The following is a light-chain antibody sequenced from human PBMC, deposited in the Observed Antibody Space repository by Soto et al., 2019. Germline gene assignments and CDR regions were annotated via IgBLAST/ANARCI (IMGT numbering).Light chain of an antibody. J-gene: IGKJ5*01. CDR2: KAS. Sequence: DIQMTQSPSALSASVRDRVTITCQASQDISDVLNWYQQQPGKAPKVLIYKASSLESGVPSRFSGSGSGTEFTLTISSLQPDDFATYYCQQYNSDSLITFGQGTRLEIK. CDR1: QDISDV. V-gene: IGKV1-5*03. CDR3: QQYNSDSLIT.